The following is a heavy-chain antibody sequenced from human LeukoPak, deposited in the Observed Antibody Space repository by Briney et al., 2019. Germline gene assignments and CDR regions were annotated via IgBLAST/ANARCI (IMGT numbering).Heavy chain of an antibody. CDR2: ISDVGSN. CDR3: ARGYCSGGSCYSRYYYYMDV. CDR1: GVSISTYY. J-gene: IGHJ6*03. Sequence: SETLSLTCTVSGVSISTYYWSWIRQPPGKGLEWIGYISDVGSNDYNPSLKGRVTISRDTSKNQFSLKLSSVTAADTAVYYCARGYCSGGSCYSRYYYYMDVWGKGTTVTVSS. V-gene: IGHV4-59*12. D-gene: IGHD2-15*01.